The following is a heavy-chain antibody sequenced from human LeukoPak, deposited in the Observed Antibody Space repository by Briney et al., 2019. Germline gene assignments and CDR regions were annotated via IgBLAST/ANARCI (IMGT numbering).Heavy chain of an antibody. CDR1: GGSISSYY. V-gene: IGHV4-59*01. D-gene: IGHD1-1*01. Sequence: SETLSLTCTVSGGSISSYYWSWIRQPPGKGLEWIGYIYYSGSTNYNPSLKSRVTISVDTSKNQFSLKLSSVTAADTAVYYCARDPGGTGPYYFDCWGQGTLVTVSS. CDR2: IYYSGST. CDR3: ARDPGGTGPYYFDC. J-gene: IGHJ4*02.